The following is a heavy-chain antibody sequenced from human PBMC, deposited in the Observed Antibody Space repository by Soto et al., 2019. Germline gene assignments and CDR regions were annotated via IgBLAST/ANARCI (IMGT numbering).Heavy chain of an antibody. J-gene: IGHJ6*02. Sequence: PGGSLRLSCAASGFTFSSYSMNWVRQSPGKGLEWVSYISSSSSTIYYADSVKGRFTISRDNAKNSLYLQMNSLRDEDTAVYYCARDQEGIVVVPAAYYYYGMDVWGQGTTVTVSS. V-gene: IGHV3-48*02. CDR3: ARDQEGIVVVPAAYYYYGMDV. CDR2: ISSSSSTI. D-gene: IGHD2-2*01. CDR1: GFTFSSYS.